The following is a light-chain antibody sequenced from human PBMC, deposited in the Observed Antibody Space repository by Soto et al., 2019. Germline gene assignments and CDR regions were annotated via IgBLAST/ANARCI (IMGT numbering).Light chain of an antibody. Sequence: DIQMTQSPSTLSASVGDRVTITCRASQRISNWLAWYQQKPGKAPKLLIYKASSLEGGVPSRFSGSGSGTEFTLTISCLQPDDFAPYYCQQYNGYSRTFGQGTKVEI. CDR3: QQYNGYSRT. J-gene: IGKJ1*01. CDR1: QRISNW. V-gene: IGKV1-5*03. CDR2: KAS.